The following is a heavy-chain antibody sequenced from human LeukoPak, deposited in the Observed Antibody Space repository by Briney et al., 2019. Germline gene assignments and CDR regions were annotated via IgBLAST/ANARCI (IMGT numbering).Heavy chain of an antibody. Sequence: GGSLRLSCAASGFTFSSYEMNWVRQAPGKGLEWVSYISSSGSTIYYADSVKGRFTISRDNAKNTLYLQMNSLRAEDTAVYYCARSGLNRLDYWGQGTLVTVSS. CDR1: GFTFSSYE. J-gene: IGHJ4*02. V-gene: IGHV3-48*03. CDR2: ISSSGSTI. D-gene: IGHD2-15*01. CDR3: ARSGLNRLDY.